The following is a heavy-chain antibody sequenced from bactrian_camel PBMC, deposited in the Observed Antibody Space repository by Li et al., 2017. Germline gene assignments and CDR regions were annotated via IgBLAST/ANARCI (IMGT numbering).Heavy chain of an antibody. CDR3: AADGPVWMYGGQLWYNY. D-gene: IGHD6*01. V-gene: IGHV3S6*01. CDR1: GFTFSSVG. Sequence: HVQLVESGGGLVQPGGSLRLSCAASGFTFSSVGMSWVRQAPGQGLEWVSGIYRDGSNTYYADSVKGRFTISRDNAKNTLYLQMNSLKTDDTAVYYCAADGPVWMYGGQLWYNYWGQVTQVTVS. J-gene: IGHJ4*01. CDR2: IYRDGSNT.